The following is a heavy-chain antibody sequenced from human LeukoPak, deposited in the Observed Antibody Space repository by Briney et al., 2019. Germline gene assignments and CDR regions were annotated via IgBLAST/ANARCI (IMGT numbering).Heavy chain of an antibody. Sequence: PSETLSLTCAVYGGSFSGYYWSWIRQPPGKGLEWIGEINHSGSTNYNPSLKSRVTISVDTSKNQFSLKLSSVTAADTAVYYCAREANSRGFGYWGQGTLVTVSS. CDR1: GGSFSGYY. V-gene: IGHV4-34*01. CDR3: AREANSRGFGY. CDR2: INHSGST. D-gene: IGHD3-22*01. J-gene: IGHJ4*02.